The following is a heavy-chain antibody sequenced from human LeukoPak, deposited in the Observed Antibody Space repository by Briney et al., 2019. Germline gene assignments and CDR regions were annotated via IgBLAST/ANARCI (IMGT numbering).Heavy chain of an antibody. V-gene: IGHV3-23*01. CDR3: AKHSAQRSVDIVATMGG. J-gene: IGHJ4*02. CDR1: GFTFSSYA. CDR2: ISWSGGST. D-gene: IGHD5-12*01. Sequence: SGGSLRLSCAASGFTFSSYAMRWVRQAPGKGLEWVSTISWSGGSTYYADSVKGRFTISRDNSKNSLYLQMNSLRAEDMAVYYCAKHSAQRSVDIVATMGGWGQGTLVTVSS.